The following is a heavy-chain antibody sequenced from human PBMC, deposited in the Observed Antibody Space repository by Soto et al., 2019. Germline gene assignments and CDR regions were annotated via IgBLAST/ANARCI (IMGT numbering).Heavy chain of an antibody. CDR3: ARDYGRYCSSTSCYEGGLDV. Sequence: QVQLVESGGGVVQPGRSLRLSCAASGFTFSSYGMHWVRQAPGKGLEWVAVIWYDGSNKYYADSVKGRFTISRDNSKNTLYLQMNSLRAEDTAVYYCARDYGRYCSSTSCYEGGLDVWDQGTTVTVSS. V-gene: IGHV3-33*01. CDR1: GFTFSSYG. CDR2: IWYDGSNK. D-gene: IGHD2-2*01. J-gene: IGHJ6*02.